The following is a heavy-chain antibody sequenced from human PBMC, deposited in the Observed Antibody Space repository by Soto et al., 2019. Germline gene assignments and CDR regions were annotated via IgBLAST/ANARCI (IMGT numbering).Heavy chain of an antibody. CDR1: GYTFTSYA. D-gene: IGHD3-10*01. CDR2: INAGNGNT. J-gene: IGHJ3*01. V-gene: IGHV1-3*01. CDR3: ARSGVVLLWFGELLQH. Sequence: QVQLVQSGAEVKKPGASVKVSCKASGYTFTSYAMHWVRQAPGQRLEWMGWINAGNGNTKYSQKFQGRVTITRATSASRAYMGLSGMRSEDTAVYYCARSGVVLLWFGELLQHGGQGTMVTVSS.